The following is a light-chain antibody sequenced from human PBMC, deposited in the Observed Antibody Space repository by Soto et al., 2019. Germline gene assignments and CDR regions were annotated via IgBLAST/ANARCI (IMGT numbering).Light chain of an antibody. CDR2: DAS. Sequence: EIVLTQSPATLSLSPGERATLSCRASPSVNTHLSWYQQKPGQGPRLLIYDASYRATGIPARFSGSGSGTDFTLTISRLEPEDFAVYYCQQRGDSPRTFGGGTKVEIK. V-gene: IGKV3-11*01. CDR3: QQRGDSPRT. J-gene: IGKJ4*01. CDR1: PSVNTH.